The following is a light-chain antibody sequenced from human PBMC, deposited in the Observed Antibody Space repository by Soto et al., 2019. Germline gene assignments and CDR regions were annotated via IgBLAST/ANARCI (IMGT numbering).Light chain of an antibody. CDR1: SRDVGGYNY. V-gene: IGLV2-8*01. J-gene: IGLJ2*01. CDR3: SSYAGSNNVV. CDR2: EVS. Sequence: QSALTQPPSASGSPGQSVTISCTGTSRDVGGYNYVSWYQQHPGKAPKLMIYEVSKRPSGVPDRFSSSKSGNTASLTVSGLQAEDEADYYCSSYAGSNNVVFGGGTKVTVL.